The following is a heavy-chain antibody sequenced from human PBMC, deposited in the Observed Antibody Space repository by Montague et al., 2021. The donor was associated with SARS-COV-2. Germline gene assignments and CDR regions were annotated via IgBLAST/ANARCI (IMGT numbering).Heavy chain of an antibody. V-gene: IGHV4-31*03. CDR2: IYYSGTT. D-gene: IGHD2-15*01. Sequence: TLSLTCTVSGASISSGGFYWSWLRQHPRKGLEWIGFIYYSGTTYHNPSLKSRLTISIDTSKNRFSLKLSSVTAADTAVYYCARGLPYQMVAGAIPNYSRDVWGQGTTVTVSS. CDR1: GASISSGGFY. CDR3: ARGLPYQMVAGAIPNYSRDV. J-gene: IGHJ6*02.